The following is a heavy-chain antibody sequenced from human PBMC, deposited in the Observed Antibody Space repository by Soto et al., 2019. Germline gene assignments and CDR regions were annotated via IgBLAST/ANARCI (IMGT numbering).Heavy chain of an antibody. Sequence: QVQLQQWGAGLLKPSETLSLTCAVYGGSFSGYYWSWIRQPPGKGLEWIGETNPGGSTNYNPSLKNRVTISVDTSKNHFSLRLTSVTAADTAVYYGARGLSFSAYYYYMDVWGKGTTVTVSS. CDR2: TNPGGST. J-gene: IGHJ6*03. D-gene: IGHD3-3*02. V-gene: IGHV4-34*01. CDR3: ARGLSFSAYYYYMDV. CDR1: GGSFSGYY.